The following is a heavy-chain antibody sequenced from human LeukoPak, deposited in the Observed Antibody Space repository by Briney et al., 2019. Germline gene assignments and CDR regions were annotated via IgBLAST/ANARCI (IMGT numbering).Heavy chain of an antibody. J-gene: IGHJ4*02. CDR1: GGSISSGGYY. CDR2: IYYSGST. V-gene: IGHV4-31*03. CDR3: AREGYGGYFDY. Sequence: PSETLSLTCTVSGGSISSGGYYWSWIRQHPGKGLEWIGYIYYSGSTYYNPSLKSRVAISVDTSKNQFSLKLSSVTAADTAVYYCAREGYGGYFDYWGQGTLVTVSS. D-gene: IGHD3-10*01.